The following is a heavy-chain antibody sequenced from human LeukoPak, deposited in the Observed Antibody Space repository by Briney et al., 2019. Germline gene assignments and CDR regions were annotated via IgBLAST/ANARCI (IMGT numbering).Heavy chain of an antibody. J-gene: IGHJ4*02. CDR2: IKQDGSEK. CDR3: ARDGRPSY. CDR1: GFTFSNSW. V-gene: IGHV3-7*05. Sequence: GGSLRLSCAGSGFTFSNSWMSWVRQAPGKGLEWVASIKQDGSEKYYVDSVKGRFTISRDNAKNSLYLQMNSLRGEDTAVYYCARDGRPSYWGQGTLVTVSS.